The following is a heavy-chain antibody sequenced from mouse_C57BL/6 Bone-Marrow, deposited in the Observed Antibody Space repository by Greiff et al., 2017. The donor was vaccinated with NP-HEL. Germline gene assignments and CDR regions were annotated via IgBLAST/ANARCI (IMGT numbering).Heavy chain of an antibody. D-gene: IGHD1-1*01. J-gene: IGHJ1*03. CDR3: ARGPYDYGSRDWYFRDWYFDV. CDR1: GYSITSGYY. V-gene: IGHV3-6*01. Sequence: EVHLVESGPGLVKPSQSLSLTCSVTGYSITSGYYWNWIRQFPGNKLEWMGYISYDGSNNYNPSLKNRISITRDTSKNQFFLKLNSVTTEDTATYYCARGPYDYGSRDWYFRDWYFDVWGTGTTVTVSS. CDR2: ISYDGSN.